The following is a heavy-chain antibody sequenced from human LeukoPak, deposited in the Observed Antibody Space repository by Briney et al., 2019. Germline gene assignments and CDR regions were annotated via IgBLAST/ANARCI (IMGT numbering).Heavy chain of an antibody. J-gene: IGHJ5*02. CDR3: ARETLWTGYYKKGWFDP. CDR1: GGTFSSYA. V-gene: IGHV1-69*13. CDR2: IIVMFGIP. D-gene: IGHD3/OR15-3a*01. Sequence: SVKVSCKASGGTFSSYAISWVRQAPGQGLEWMGGIIVMFGIPNYAQKFQGRVTITADESTSTAYMELSSLRSEDTAVYYCARETLWTGYYKKGWFDPWGQGTLVTVSS.